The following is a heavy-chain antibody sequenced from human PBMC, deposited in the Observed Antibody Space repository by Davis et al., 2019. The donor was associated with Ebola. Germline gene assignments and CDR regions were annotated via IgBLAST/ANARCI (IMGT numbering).Heavy chain of an antibody. J-gene: IGHJ4*02. D-gene: IGHD2-15*01. CDR1: GFTFSDYY. Sequence: PGGSLRLSCAASGFTFSDYYMDWVRQAPGMGLEWVGRIRNKASSYTTQYAASVKGRFSISRDDSKNLVYLQMNSLKTEDTAVYYCARATPGRGLDYWGQGTLVTVSS. V-gene: IGHV3-72*01. CDR2: IRNKASSYTT. CDR3: ARATPGRGLDY.